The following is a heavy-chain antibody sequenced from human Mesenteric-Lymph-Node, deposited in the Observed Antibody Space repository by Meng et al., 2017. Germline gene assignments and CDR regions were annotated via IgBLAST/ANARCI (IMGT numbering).Heavy chain of an antibody. CDR2: IWSDGSNR. D-gene: IGHD4-23*01. CDR1: GFTFRSYG. V-gene: IGHV3-33*01. CDR3: ARGYYGGNSDFDY. J-gene: IGHJ4*02. Sequence: QVQLVESGGGVVQPGRPLRLSCAASGFTFRSYGMHGVRQAPGKGLEWVAVIWSDGSNRYYADSVKGRFAISRDISKNTLILQMNSLRAEDTAVYYCARGYYGGNSDFDYWGQGTLVTVSS.